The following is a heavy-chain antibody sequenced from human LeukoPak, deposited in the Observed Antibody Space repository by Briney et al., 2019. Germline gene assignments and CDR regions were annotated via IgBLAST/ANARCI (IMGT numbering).Heavy chain of an antibody. D-gene: IGHD3-10*01. V-gene: IGHV1-2*02. J-gene: IGHJ3*02. CDR2: ITPYSGGT. CDR1: GYTFTDYY. CDR3: AREFNTYYYGSGSHDAFDI. Sequence: GASVTVSCRASGYTFTDYYIHWVRQAPGQGLEWVGWITPYSGGTDYAQKVQGRVTMTMDTSISTVYMELSRLRSDDTAVYYCAREFNTYYYGSGSHDAFDIWGQGTEVTVS.